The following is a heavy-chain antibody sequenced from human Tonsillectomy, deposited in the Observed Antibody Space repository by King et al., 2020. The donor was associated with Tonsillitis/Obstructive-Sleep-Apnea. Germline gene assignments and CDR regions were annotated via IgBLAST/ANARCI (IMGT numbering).Heavy chain of an antibody. V-gene: IGHV4-34*01. CDR2: INHSGST. CDR1: GGSFSGYY. D-gene: IGHD3-3*01. J-gene: IGHJ5*02. Sequence: VQLQQWGAGLLKPSETLSLTCAVYGGSFSGYYWSWIRQPPGKGLEWIGEINHSGSTNYNPSLKSRVTISVDTSKNQFSLKLSSVTAADTAVYYCARAWITIFGVVIKANWFDPWGQGTLVTVSS. CDR3: ARAWITIFGVVIKANWFDP.